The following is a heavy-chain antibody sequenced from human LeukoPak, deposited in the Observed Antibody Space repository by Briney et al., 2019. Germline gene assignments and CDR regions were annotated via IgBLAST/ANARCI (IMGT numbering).Heavy chain of an antibody. J-gene: IGHJ4*02. CDR3: ARVSEMATMEDYFDY. D-gene: IGHD5-24*01. Sequence: SETLSLTCTVSGGSISSYYWSWIRQPDGKGLEWIGRIYTSGSTNYNPSLKSRVTMSVDTSKNQFSLKLSSVIAADTAVYYCARVSEMATMEDYFDYWGQGTLVTVSS. CDR2: IYTSGST. CDR1: GGSISSYY. V-gene: IGHV4-4*07.